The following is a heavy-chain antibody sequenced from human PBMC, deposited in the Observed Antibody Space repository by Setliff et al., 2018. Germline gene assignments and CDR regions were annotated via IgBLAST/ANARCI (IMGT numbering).Heavy chain of an antibody. V-gene: IGHV1-18*01. Sequence: ASVKVSCKASGYMFRSYGINWIRQAPGQGPEWMGWISAYSDNTNSAEKFQDRITITADTSTSTSYMELRSLTSDDTAVYFCARSFNGGFYHQRDAYDIWGQGTLVTVSS. CDR2: ISAYSDNT. D-gene: IGHD2-8*01. CDR3: ARSFNGGFYHQRDAYDI. CDR1: GYMFRSYG. J-gene: IGHJ3*02.